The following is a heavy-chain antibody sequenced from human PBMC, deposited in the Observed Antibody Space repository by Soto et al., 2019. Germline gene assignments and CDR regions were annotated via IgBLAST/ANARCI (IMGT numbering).Heavy chain of an antibody. J-gene: IGHJ6*02. CDR2: MIPNSGNT. CDR3: ARVGRDYYYYYGMDV. CDR1: GYTFTSYD. Sequence: ASVKVSCKASGYTFTSYDINWVRQATGQGLEWMGRMIPNSGNTGYAQKFQGRVTMTTDTSTSKDYMELSSLRSEDTAVYYCARVGRDYYYYYGMDVWGQGTTVTVSS. V-gene: IGHV1-8*01.